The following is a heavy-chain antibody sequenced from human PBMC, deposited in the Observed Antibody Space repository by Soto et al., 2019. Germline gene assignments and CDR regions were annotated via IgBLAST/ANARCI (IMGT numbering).Heavy chain of an antibody. D-gene: IGHD6-6*01. CDR2: IYYSGST. CDR3: ARASSSLVYFDY. J-gene: IGHJ4*02. V-gene: IGHV4-31*03. Sequence: SETLSLTCTVSGGSISSGNYYWSWIRQHPGRGLEWIGYIYYSGSTYYNPSLKSRVTISVDTSKNQFSLKLSSVTAADTAVYYCARASSSLVYFDYWGQGTLVTSPQ. CDR1: GGSISSGNYY.